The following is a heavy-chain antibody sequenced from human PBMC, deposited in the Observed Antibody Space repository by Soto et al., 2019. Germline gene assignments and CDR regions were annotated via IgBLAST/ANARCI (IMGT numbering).Heavy chain of an antibody. CDR3: ARHMYSYDSSGPSWFFDY. V-gene: IGHV4-39*01. J-gene: IGHJ4*02. CDR1: GDSISGSNYY. D-gene: IGHD3-22*01. CDR2: IYSRGYT. Sequence: SETLSLTCSVSGDSISGSNYYWGWIRQPPGQGLEWIGSIYSRGYTYYNPSLKSRVTVSVDTSKEQFSLRLSSVTATDTSIYYCARHMYSYDSSGPSWFFDYWGQGALVTVSS.